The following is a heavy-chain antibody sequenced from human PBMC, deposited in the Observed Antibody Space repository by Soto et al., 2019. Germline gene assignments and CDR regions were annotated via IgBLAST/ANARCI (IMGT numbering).Heavy chain of an antibody. D-gene: IGHD6-6*01. CDR2: IYYSGST. CDR1: GGSVSSGTYY. Sequence: SETLSLTCTVSGGSVSSGTYYWSWIRPPPGKGLELIGYIYYSGSTNYNPSLKSRVTISVDTSKNQFSLKLSSVTAADAAVYYCARDRIAARPQYYYYGMDVWGQGTTVTVSS. CDR3: ARDRIAARPQYYYYGMDV. J-gene: IGHJ6*02. V-gene: IGHV4-61*01.